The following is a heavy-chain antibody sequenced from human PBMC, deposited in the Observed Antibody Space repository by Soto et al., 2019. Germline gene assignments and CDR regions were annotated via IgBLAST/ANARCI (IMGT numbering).Heavy chain of an antibody. J-gene: IGHJ4*02. CDR3: ARRKERSGPNYFDY. D-gene: IGHD6-25*01. CDR1: GYTFTTYD. V-gene: IGHV1-8*01. Sequence: QVQLVQSGAEVKKPGASVKVSCKASGYTFTTYDINRVRQAPGQGLEWMGWMNPYTGKAGYAQKFQGRVTMTRDNSISTAYMELSGLRSEDTAVYYCARRKERSGPNYFDYWGQGTLVTVSS. CDR2: MNPYTGKA.